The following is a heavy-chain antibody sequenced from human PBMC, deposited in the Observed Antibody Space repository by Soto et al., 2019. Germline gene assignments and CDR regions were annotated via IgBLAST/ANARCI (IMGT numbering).Heavy chain of an antibody. CDR2: IYSGGST. V-gene: IGHV3-66*01. J-gene: IGHJ3*02. CDR1: GFTVSSNY. Sequence: EVQLVESGGGLVQPGGSLRLSCAASGFTVSSNYMNCVRQAPGKGLEWVSVIYSGGSTYYADSVKDRFTISRDNSKNTLYLQMNSLRAEDTAVYYCARDLTGTAAFDIWGQGTMVTVSS. CDR3: ARDLTGTAAFDI. D-gene: IGHD1-1*01.